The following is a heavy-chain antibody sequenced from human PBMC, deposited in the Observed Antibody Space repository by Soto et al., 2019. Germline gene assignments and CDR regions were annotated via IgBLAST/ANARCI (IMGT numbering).Heavy chain of an antibody. CDR1: GYTFTSYG. CDR3: ARVLFEAYSGYFFDY. Sequence: QVQLVQSGAEVKKPGASVKVSCKASGYTFTSYGISWVRQAPGQGLEWMGWISAYNGNTNYAQKLQGRVTTTTDTSTSTAYMELRSLRSDDTAVYYCARVLFEAYSGYFFDYWGQGTLVTVSS. D-gene: IGHD5-12*01. V-gene: IGHV1-18*01. CDR2: ISAYNGNT. J-gene: IGHJ4*02.